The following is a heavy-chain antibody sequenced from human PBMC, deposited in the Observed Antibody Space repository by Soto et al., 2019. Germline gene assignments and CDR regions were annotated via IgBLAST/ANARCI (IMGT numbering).Heavy chain of an antibody. CDR3: AKGGPDGFCSGGRCYFDF. CDR2: ISWNSNII. D-gene: IGHD2-15*01. V-gene: IGHV3-9*01. Sequence: EVQLVESGGGLVQPGRSLRLSCAASGFTFDDYAMHWVRRVPGKGLEWVSSISWNSNIIGYADSVKGRFTISRDNAKNSLYLQMNRLRPEDTDLYYCAKGGPDGFCSGGRCYFDFSGQGTLVTVSS. J-gene: IGHJ4*02. CDR1: GFTFDDYA.